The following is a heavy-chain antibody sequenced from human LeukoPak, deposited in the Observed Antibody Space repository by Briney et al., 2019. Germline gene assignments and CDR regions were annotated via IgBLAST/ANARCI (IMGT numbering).Heavy chain of an antibody. CDR1: GFTFSSYS. J-gene: IGHJ4*02. CDR2: ISSSSSTI. Sequence: GGSLRLSCAASGFTFSSYSMNWVRQAPGKGLEWVSYISSSSSTIYYADSVKGRFTISRDNAKNSLYLQMNSLRAEDTAVYYCARAEDYDFWSGYYYWGQGTLVTVSS. CDR3: ARAEDYDFWSGYYY. D-gene: IGHD3-3*01. V-gene: IGHV3-48*01.